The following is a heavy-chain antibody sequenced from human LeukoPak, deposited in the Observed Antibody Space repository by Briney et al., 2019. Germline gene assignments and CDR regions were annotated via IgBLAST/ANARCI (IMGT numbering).Heavy chain of an antibody. CDR3: ARTDIVVVVAATPFDY. D-gene: IGHD2-15*01. J-gene: IGHJ4*02. V-gene: IGHV3-30-3*01. CDR2: ISYDGSNK. Sequence: RGSLRLSCAASGFTFSSYAMHWVRQAPGKGLEWVAVISYDGSNKYYADSVKGRFTISRDNSKNTLYLQMNSLRAEDTAVYYCARTDIVVVVAATPFDYWGQGTMVTVSS. CDR1: GFTFSSYA.